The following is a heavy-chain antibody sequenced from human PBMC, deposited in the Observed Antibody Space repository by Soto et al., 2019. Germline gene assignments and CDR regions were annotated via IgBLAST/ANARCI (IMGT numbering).Heavy chain of an antibody. CDR3: AKDPLWGQWLEYGYLDQ. D-gene: IGHD6-19*01. CDR1: GPTFIAYY. J-gene: IGHJ5*02. V-gene: IGHV1-2*02. CDR2: IDPKSGGT. Sequence: QLVQSGAEVKKPGASVRVSCKTSGPTFIAYYIHWVRQAPGQGLEWMGWIDPKSGGTTYEQKFLGRVTMTRDTSINTAYMDLNRLTSDDTAVYFCAKDPLWGQWLEYGYLDQWGQGNLVTVSS.